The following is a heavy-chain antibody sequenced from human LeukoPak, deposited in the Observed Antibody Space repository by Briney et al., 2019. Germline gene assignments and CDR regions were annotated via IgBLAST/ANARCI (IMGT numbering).Heavy chain of an antibody. CDR1: GYTFTSYD. CDR2: IIPILGIA. CDR3: AADSSGFIDY. D-gene: IGHD3-22*01. J-gene: IGHJ4*02. V-gene: IGHV1-69*04. Sequence: ASVKVSCKASGYTFTSYDINWVRQAPGQGLEWMGRIIPILGIANYAQKFQGRVTITADKSTSTAYMELSSLRSEDTAVYYCAADSSGFIDYWGQGTLVTVSS.